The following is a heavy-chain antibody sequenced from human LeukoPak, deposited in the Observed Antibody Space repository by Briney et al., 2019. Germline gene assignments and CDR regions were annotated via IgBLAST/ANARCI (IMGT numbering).Heavy chain of an antibody. Sequence: GGSLRLSCAASGFTFSSYAMHWVRQTPGKGLEWVAVISYDGSNKYYADSVKSRFTISRDNSKNTLYLQMNSLRAEDTAVYYCASPSDYYDSQRILAPFDYWGQGTLVTVSS. D-gene: IGHD3-22*01. CDR2: ISYDGSNK. J-gene: IGHJ4*02. CDR3: ASPSDYYDSQRILAPFDY. CDR1: GFTFSSYA. V-gene: IGHV3-30-3*01.